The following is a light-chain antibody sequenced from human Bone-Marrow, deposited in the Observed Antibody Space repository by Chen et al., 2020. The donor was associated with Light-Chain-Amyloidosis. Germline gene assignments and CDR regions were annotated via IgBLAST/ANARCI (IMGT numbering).Light chain of an antibody. CDR2: DDS. CDR3: QVWDRSSDRPV. J-gene: IGLJ3*02. CDR1: NIGSTS. V-gene: IGLV3-21*02. Sequence: SYVLTQPSSVSVAPGQTATIARGGNNIGSTSVHWYQQQPGQAPLLVVYDDSDRPSGIPDRLSDSNSGNTATLSISRVEAGDEADYYCQVWDRSSDRPVFGGGTKLTVL.